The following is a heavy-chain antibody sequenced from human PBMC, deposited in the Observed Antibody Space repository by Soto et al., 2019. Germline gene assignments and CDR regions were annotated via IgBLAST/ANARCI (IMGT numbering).Heavy chain of an antibody. CDR1: GYTFTSYG. V-gene: IGHV1-18*01. J-gene: IGHJ6*02. D-gene: IGHD6-13*01. CDR3: ARTHSWPMGYYGMDV. Sequence: ASVKVSCTASGYTFTSYGISWVRHAPGQGLEWMGWISAYNGNTNYAQKLQGRVTMTTDTSTSTAYMELRSLRSDDTAVYYCARTHSWPMGYYGMDVWGQGTTVTVSS. CDR2: ISAYNGNT.